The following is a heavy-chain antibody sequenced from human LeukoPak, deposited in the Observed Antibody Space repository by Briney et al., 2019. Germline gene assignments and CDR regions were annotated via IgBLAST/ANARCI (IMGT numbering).Heavy chain of an antibody. Sequence: GGSLRLSCAASGFTFSSYWMSWVRQAPGKGLEWVANIKQDGSEKYYVDSVKGRFTISRDNAKNSLYLQMNSLRAEDTAVYYCARDPYYDFWSALLGDYWGQGTLVTVSS. D-gene: IGHD3-3*01. CDR3: ARDPYYDFWSALLGDY. CDR2: IKQDGSEK. CDR1: GFTFSSYW. J-gene: IGHJ4*02. V-gene: IGHV3-7*01.